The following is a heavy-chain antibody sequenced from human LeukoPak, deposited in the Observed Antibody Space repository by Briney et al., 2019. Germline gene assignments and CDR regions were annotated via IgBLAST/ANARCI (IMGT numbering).Heavy chain of an antibody. Sequence: SETLSLTCTVSGGSMSGYFWSWIRQPPGKGLEWIGYIYYSGSTNYNPSLKSRVTISVDTSKNQFSLKLSSVAAADTAVYYCARDPTAAGKGAWFDPWGQGTLVTVSS. CDR3: ARDPTAAGKGAWFDP. D-gene: IGHD6-13*01. CDR1: GGSMSGYF. J-gene: IGHJ5*02. CDR2: IYYSGST. V-gene: IGHV4-59*12.